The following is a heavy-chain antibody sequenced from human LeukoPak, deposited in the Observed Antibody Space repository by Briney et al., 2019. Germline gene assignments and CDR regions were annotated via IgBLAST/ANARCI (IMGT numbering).Heavy chain of an antibody. CDR3: AKGIYSSGWSYFDY. V-gene: IGHV3-23*01. CDR1: GFTFSNSA. J-gene: IGHJ4*01. D-gene: IGHD6-19*01. Sequence: GGSLRLSCAASGFTFSNSAMSWVRQAPGKGLEWVSTLSGSGITTYYADSVKGRFTISRDNSKNTLYLQMNTLRAEDSALYFCAKGIYSSGWSYFDYWGHGTLVTVSS. CDR2: LSGSGITT.